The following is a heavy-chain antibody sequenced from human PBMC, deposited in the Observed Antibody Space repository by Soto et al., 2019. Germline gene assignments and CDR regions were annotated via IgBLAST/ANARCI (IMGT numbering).Heavy chain of an antibody. CDR3: ARHGRDAYSNWFDP. CDR1: GDSISSSTYF. Sequence: QLQLQESGPGLVKPSETLSLTCTVSGDSISSSTYFWGCIRQPPGKGLEWIGSIYYTGSTYYNPSLKSRVTMSVDTSKNQFSLRLSSVTAADTAVYDCARHGRDAYSNWFDPWGQGTLVTVSS. D-gene: IGHD2-21*01. J-gene: IGHJ5*02. CDR2: IYYTGST. V-gene: IGHV4-39*01.